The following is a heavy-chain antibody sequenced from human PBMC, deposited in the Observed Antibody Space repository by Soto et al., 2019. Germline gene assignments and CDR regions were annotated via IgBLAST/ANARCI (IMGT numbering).Heavy chain of an antibody. V-gene: IGHV4-34*01. CDR2: INHSGST. J-gene: IGHJ6*02. CDR1: GGSFCGYY. D-gene: IGHD2-2*01. CDR3: ARGRGVVPAARGYYGMDV. Sequence: QVQLQQWGAGLLKPSETLSLTCAVYGGSFCGYYWSWIRQPPGKGLEWIGEINHSGSTNYNPSLKSRVTISVDTSKNQFSLKLSSVTAADTAVYYCARGRGVVPAARGYYGMDVWGQGTTVTVSS.